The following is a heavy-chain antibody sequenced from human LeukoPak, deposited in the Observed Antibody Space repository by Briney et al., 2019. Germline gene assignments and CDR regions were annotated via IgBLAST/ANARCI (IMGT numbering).Heavy chain of an antibody. V-gene: IGHV3-21*01. D-gene: IGHD4-23*01. CDR1: GFTFSSYS. CDR2: ISSSSSYI. Sequence: PGGSLRLSCAASGFTFSSYSMNWVRQAPGKGLEWVSSISSSSSYIYYADSVKGRFTISRDNAKNSLYLQMNSLRAEDTAVYYCARERYYPGGNHNYYYYHGMDVWGQGTTVTVSS. J-gene: IGHJ6*02. CDR3: ARERYYPGGNHNYYYYHGMDV.